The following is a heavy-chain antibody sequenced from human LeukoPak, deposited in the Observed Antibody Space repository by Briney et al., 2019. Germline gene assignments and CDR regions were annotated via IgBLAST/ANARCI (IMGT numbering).Heavy chain of an antibody. CDR2: INPNSGGT. V-gene: IGHV1-2*02. J-gene: IGHJ5*02. CDR3: ARDRSSGNRLSWFDP. Sequence: GASVKVSCEASGYTFTAYYIHWVRQAPGQGLEWMGWINPNSGGTDYAHKFQGRVTMTRDTSITTAYLEVSSLTSDDTAVYYCARDRSSGNRLSWFDPWGQGTLVTVSS. CDR1: GYTFTAYY. D-gene: IGHD2/OR15-2a*01.